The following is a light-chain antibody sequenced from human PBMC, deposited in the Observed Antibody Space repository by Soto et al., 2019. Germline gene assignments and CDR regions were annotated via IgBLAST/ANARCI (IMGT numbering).Light chain of an antibody. V-gene: IGKV1-9*01. CDR2: AAS. J-gene: IGKJ4*01. Sequence: DIQLTQSPSFLSASVGDRVTITRRASQGISSYVAWYQHKPGKAPQLLIYAASTLQSGDPSRFSGSGSGTEFTLTISSLQPEDSATYYCQQLNSDPLTFGGGTKVDIK. CDR3: QQLNSDPLT. CDR1: QGISSY.